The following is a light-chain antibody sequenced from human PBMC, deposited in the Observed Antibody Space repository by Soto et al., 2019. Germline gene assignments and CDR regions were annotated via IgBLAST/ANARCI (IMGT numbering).Light chain of an antibody. Sequence: IQLTQSPSSLSASVGDRVTITCRASQDITTYLAWYQQKPGKAPKLLIYAAYTLQSGVPSRFSGGGFGTDFTLTINSLQPEDFATYYCQQYNSYSLFTFGPGTKVDIK. J-gene: IGKJ3*01. CDR1: QDITTY. CDR2: AAY. CDR3: QQYNSYSLFT. V-gene: IGKV1-9*01.